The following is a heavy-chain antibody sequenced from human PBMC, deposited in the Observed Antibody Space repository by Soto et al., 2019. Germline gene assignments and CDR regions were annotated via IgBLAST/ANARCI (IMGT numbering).Heavy chain of an antibody. CDR2: MYYSGST. D-gene: IGHD3-22*01. Sequence: SETLSLTCTVAGASIRSYYWSWIRQPPGKGLEWIGYMYYSGSTNYNPSLKSRVSISVDTSKNQFSLRLSSVTAADTAVYHCARFYYDSSGYLPSPYYYYYGMDVWGQGTTVTVSS. V-gene: IGHV4-59*08. CDR1: GASIRSYY. J-gene: IGHJ6*02. CDR3: ARFYYDSSGYLPSPYYYYYGMDV.